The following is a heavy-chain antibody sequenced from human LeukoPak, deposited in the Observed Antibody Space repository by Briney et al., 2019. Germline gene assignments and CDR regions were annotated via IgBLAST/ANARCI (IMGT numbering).Heavy chain of an antibody. CDR3: AKMGRYSSSWYSVY. Sequence: GGSLRLSCAASGFTFSSYAMSWVRQAPGKGLEWVSAISGSGGSTYYADSVKGRFTISRDNSKNTLYLQMNSLRAEDTAVYYCAKMGRYSSSWYSVYWGQGTLVTVSS. J-gene: IGHJ4*02. D-gene: IGHD6-13*01. V-gene: IGHV3-23*01. CDR2: ISGSGGST. CDR1: GFTFSSYA.